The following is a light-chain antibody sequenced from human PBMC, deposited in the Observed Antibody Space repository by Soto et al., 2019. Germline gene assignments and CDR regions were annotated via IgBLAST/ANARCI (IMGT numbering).Light chain of an antibody. CDR2: EVS. CDR1: SSDVGGYNY. CDR3: SSYISSTTLVL. J-gene: IGLJ2*01. Sequence: QSALTQPASVSGSPGQSITISCTETSSDVGGYNYVSWYQQHPGKAPKLIIYEVSNRPSGVSTRFSGSKSGNTASLTISGLQAEDEADYYCSSYISSTTLVLFGGGTKVTVL. V-gene: IGLV2-14*01.